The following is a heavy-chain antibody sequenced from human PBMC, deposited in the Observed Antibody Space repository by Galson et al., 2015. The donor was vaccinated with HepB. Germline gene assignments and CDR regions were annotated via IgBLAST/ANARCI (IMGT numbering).Heavy chain of an antibody. CDR3: AKDRGRDGYNWGWFDP. CDR2: ISWDGGST. D-gene: IGHD5-24*01. V-gene: IGHV3-43D*03. Sequence: SLRLSCAASGFTFDDYAMHWVRQAPRKGLEWVSLISWDGGSTYYADSVKGRFTISRDNSKNSLYLQMNSLRAEDTALYYCAKDRGRDGYNWGWFDPWGQGTLVTVSS. CDR1: GFTFDDYA. J-gene: IGHJ5*02.